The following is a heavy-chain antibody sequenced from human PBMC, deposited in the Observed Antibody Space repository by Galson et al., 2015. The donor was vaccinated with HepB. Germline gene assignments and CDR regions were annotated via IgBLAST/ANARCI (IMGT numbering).Heavy chain of an antibody. J-gene: IGHJ3*02. D-gene: IGHD3-3*01. CDR2: ISGGGST. Sequence: SLRLSCAASGVSVSSNYLTWVRRAPGKGLEWVSVISGGGSTDYADSVKGRFTVSRHTSENTLYLQMNSLRPEDTAVYYCARVHYDFWNGLKGTFDIWGQGTMVTVSS. CDR3: ARVHYDFWNGLKGTFDI. V-gene: IGHV3-53*04. CDR1: GVSVSSNY.